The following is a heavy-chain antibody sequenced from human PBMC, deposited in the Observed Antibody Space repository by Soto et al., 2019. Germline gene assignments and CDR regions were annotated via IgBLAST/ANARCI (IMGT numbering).Heavy chain of an antibody. D-gene: IGHD3-9*01. CDR3: ARVSTSRGRYFDWLSPQFDY. CDR2: IYYSGST. CDR1: GGSISSYY. J-gene: IGHJ4*02. V-gene: IGHV4-59*01. Sequence: QVQLQESGPGLVKPSETLSLTCTVSGGSISSYYWSWIRQPPGKGLEWIGYIYYSGSTNYNPSLKSRVTISVDTSKNQFSLKLSSVTAADTAVYYCARVSTSRGRYFDWLSPQFDYWGQGTLVTVSS.